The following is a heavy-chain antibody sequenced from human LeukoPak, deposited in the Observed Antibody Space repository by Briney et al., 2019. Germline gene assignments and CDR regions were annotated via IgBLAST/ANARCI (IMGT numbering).Heavy chain of an antibody. Sequence: GGSLRLSCAASGFSFSSCAMSWVRQAPGKALEWVSGISDSGGSTYYAESVQGRFTISRDNSKKTLYLQMSSLRAEDTAIYYCATRRNSSGWPEYFQHWGQGTLVTVSS. CDR1: GFSFSSCA. CDR2: ISDSGGST. D-gene: IGHD6-19*01. CDR3: ATRRNSSGWPEYFQH. V-gene: IGHV3-23*01. J-gene: IGHJ1*01.